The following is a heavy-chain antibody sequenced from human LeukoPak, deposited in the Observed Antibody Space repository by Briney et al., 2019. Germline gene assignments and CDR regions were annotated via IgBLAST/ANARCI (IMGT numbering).Heavy chain of an antibody. V-gene: IGHV4-31*03. CDR2: IYYSGST. D-gene: IGHD4-11*01. CDR3: ARGLTTVTPGENWFDP. Sequence: PSQTLSLTCTVSGGSISSGGYYWSWIRQHPGKGLEWIGYIYYSGSTYYNPSLKSRVTISVDTSKNQFSLKLSSVTAADTAVYYCARGLTTVTPGENWFDPWGQGTLVTVSS. J-gene: IGHJ5*02. CDR1: GGSISSGGYY.